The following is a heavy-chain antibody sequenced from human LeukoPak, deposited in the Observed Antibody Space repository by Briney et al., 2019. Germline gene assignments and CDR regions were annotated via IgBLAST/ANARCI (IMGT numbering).Heavy chain of an antibody. V-gene: IGHV3-30*04. J-gene: IGHJ4*02. CDR1: GFTFSSYA. CDR3: ARSTRRYSYDSSGYYHPDDFDY. Sequence: SGGSLRLSCAASGFTFSSYAIHWVRQAPGKGLEWVALISYDGSTKYSTDSVKGRFTISRDNAKNTLFLQMNSLRDEDTAVYYCARSTRRYSYDSSGYYHPDDFDYWGQGTLVTVSS. CDR2: ISYDGSTK. D-gene: IGHD3-22*01.